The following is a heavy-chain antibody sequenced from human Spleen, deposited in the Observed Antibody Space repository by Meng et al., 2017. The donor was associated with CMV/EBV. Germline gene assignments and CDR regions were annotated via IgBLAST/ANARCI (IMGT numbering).Heavy chain of an antibody. D-gene: IGHD6-25*01. CDR1: GYTFTSYH. V-gene: IGHV1-46*01. CDR2: INPSAGGT. CDR3: ARDKLHGQRLANFDY. J-gene: IGHJ4*02. Sequence: ASVKVSCKASGYTFTSYHIHWVRQAPGQGLEWMGIINPSAGGTSSAQRFQGRLTMTRDTSTSTVYMELSSLRSEDTAVYYCARDKLHGQRLANFDYWGQGTLVTVSS.